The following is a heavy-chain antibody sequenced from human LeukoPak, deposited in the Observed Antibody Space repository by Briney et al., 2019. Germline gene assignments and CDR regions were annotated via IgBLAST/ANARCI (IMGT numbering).Heavy chain of an antibody. V-gene: IGHV1-46*01. Sequence: ASVKVSCKTSGYTFSNYYINWVRQAPGQGLEWMGMINPDDDRTDYAQRFRGRITVTSDMSTSTVYMELSSLRSEDTAIYLCARLIGVLGPATVESFWRGYYDPWGQGTLVTVSS. D-gene: IGHD3-3*01. CDR2: INPDDDRT. CDR1: GYTFSNYY. CDR3: ARLIGVLGPATVESFWRGYYDP. J-gene: IGHJ5*02.